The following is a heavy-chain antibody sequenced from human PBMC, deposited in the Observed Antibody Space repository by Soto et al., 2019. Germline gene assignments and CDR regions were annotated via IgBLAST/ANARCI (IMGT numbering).Heavy chain of an antibody. D-gene: IGHD6-13*01. CDR3: EKAALYSSSCYTFDF. Sequence: SLRVPKAAAGGTFVDHARRRVSQAPGKGLEWVSAISGSGGSTYYADSVKGRFTISRDNSKNTLYLQMKSLRAEDTAVYYCEKAALYSSSCYTFDFWGHGTLVPVTP. CDR1: GGTFVDHA. V-gene: IGHV3-23*01. CDR2: ISGSGGST. J-gene: IGHJ4*01.